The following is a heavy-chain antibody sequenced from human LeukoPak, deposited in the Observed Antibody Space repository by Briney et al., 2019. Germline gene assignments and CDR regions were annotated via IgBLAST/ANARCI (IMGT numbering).Heavy chain of an antibody. CDR2: IKRKSDGGTT. Sequence: NPGGSLRLSCEASAFTFKNAWMIWVRQAPGKGLEWVGRIKRKSDGGTTDYAAPVKGRFTISRDDSKNTLYLQMNSLKSEDTAVYYCTTELDIRPNHYWGQGTLVTVSS. CDR1: AFTFKNAW. J-gene: IGHJ4*02. D-gene: IGHD3-22*01. V-gene: IGHV3-15*01. CDR3: TTELDIRPNHY.